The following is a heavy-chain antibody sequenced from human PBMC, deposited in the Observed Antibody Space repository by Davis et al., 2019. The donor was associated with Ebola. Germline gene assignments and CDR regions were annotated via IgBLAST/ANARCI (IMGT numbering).Heavy chain of an antibody. J-gene: IGHJ4*02. V-gene: IGHV1-46*02. D-gene: IGHD6-6*01. Sequence: AASVKVSCKASGYTFNIYHVHWVRQAPGQGLEWMGIINPSGDSTSYAQTFQGRLNVTRDTSTSTAYMELRSLRSDDTAVYYCARGGPYSSSTRGVDYWGQGTLVTVSS. CDR2: INPSGDST. CDR3: ARGGPYSSSTRGVDY. CDR1: GYTFNIYH.